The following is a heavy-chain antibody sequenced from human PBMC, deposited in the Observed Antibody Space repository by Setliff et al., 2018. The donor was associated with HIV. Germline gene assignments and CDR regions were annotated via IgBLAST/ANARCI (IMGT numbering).Heavy chain of an antibody. V-gene: IGHV4-31*03. J-gene: IGHJ6*04. Sequence: SETLSLTCTVSGGSISSGGYYWSWIRQHPGKGLEWIGYIYYSGSTYYNPSLKSRVTISVDTSKNQFSLKLSSVTAADTAVYYCVRETLYSYVDVWGKGTTVTVSS. D-gene: IGHD3-16*01. CDR2: IYYSGST. CDR1: GGSISSGGYY. CDR3: VRETLYSYVDV.